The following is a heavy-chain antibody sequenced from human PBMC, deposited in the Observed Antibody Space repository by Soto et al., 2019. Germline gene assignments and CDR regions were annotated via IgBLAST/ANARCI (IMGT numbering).Heavy chain of an antibody. D-gene: IGHD1-26*01. Sequence: NPSETLSLTCPVSGGSISSGENFWNWIRQSPGKGLEWIGYIHHSGSTYYNPSLKSRLTISVDTSKNQISLKLNSVTAADTAVYYCARDTGTYPYYFDYWGQGTLVTVSS. CDR1: GGSISSGENF. CDR2: IHHSGST. V-gene: IGHV4-30-4*01. CDR3: ARDTGTYPYYFDY. J-gene: IGHJ4*02.